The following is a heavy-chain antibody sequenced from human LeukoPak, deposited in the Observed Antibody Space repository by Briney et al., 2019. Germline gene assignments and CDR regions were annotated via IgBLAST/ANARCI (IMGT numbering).Heavy chain of an antibody. CDR2: ISWNSGSI. J-gene: IGHJ4*02. V-gene: IGHV3-9*01. CDR3: AKGYDYGSPEAFDY. CDR1: GFTFDDYA. D-gene: IGHD3-16*01. Sequence: GGSLRLSRAASGFTFDDYAMHWVRQAPGKGLEWVSGISWNSGSIGYADSAKGRFTISRDNAKNSLYLQMNSLRAEDTALYYCAKGYDYGSPEAFDYWGQGTLVTVSS.